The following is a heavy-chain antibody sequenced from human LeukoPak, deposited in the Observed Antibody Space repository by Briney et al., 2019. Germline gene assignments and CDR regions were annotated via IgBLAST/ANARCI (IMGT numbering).Heavy chain of an antibody. CDR3: VKESGAVFGPDYFDS. CDR1: GFTFTNYD. Sequence: ASVKVSCKASGFTFTNYDINWVRQATGQGLEWMGWMNPNSGNTGYTQKFQGRVAMTRDTSISTAYMELSSLTSEDTADYFCVKESGAVFGPDYFDSWGQGTLVTVSS. CDR2: MNPNSGNT. V-gene: IGHV1-8*01. D-gene: IGHD6-19*01. J-gene: IGHJ4*02.